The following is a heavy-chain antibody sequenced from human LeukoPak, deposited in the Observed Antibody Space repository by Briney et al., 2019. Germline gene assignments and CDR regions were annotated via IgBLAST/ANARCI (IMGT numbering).Heavy chain of an antibody. V-gene: IGHV4-34*01. J-gene: IGHJ5*02. CDR3: ARRIANRNWFDP. CDR1: GMSLTDYY. D-gene: IGHD1/OR15-1a*01. CDR2: ISHSGTT. Sequence: SETLSLTCGVSGMSLTDYYWTWIRHSPGKGLEWIGEISHSGTTNYNPSLKSRVTMSVDTSKNQFSLRLSSVTAADTAVYYCARRIANRNWFDPWGQGTLVTVSS.